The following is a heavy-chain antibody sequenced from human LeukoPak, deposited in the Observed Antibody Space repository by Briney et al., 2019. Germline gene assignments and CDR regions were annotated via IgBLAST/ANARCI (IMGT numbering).Heavy chain of an antibody. D-gene: IGHD4-17*01. V-gene: IGHV3-53*01. CDR3: ARGKAVTGFDI. CDR1: GFTVSSRY. J-gene: IGHJ3*02. Sequence: GGSLRLSCAASGFTVSSRYMSWVRQAPGKGLEWISVIYAGDSTYYADSLKGRFTISRDSSKNTLYLQMNSLRAEDTAVYYCARGKAVTGFDIWGQGTMVTVSS. CDR2: IYAGDST.